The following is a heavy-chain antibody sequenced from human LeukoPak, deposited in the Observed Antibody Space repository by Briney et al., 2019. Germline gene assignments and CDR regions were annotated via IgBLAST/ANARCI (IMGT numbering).Heavy chain of an antibody. J-gene: IGHJ4*02. CDR1: GYTFTSHY. CDR3: ARVLAVAGTAPDY. Sequence: ASVKVSCKASGYTFTSHYMHWVRQAPGQGLAWMGIINPSGGSTSYAQKFQGRVTMTRDTSTSTVYMELSSLRSEDTAVYYCARVLAVAGTAPDYWGQGTLVTVSS. V-gene: IGHV1-46*01. D-gene: IGHD6-19*01. CDR2: INPSGGST.